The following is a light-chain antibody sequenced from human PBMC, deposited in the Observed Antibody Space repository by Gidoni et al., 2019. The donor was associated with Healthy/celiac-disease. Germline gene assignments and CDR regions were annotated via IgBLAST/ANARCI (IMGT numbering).Light chain of an antibody. CDR3: QQYNNWPGT. CDR2: GAS. J-gene: IGKJ1*01. Sequence: EIVLTQSPATLSVSPGERATISCSASNSVSSNLAWYQQKPGPAPRLLIYGASTRATGIPARFRGSGSGTEFTLTISSLKSEDFAVYYCQQYNNWPGTFGQGTKVEIK. V-gene: IGKV3-15*01. CDR1: NSVSSN.